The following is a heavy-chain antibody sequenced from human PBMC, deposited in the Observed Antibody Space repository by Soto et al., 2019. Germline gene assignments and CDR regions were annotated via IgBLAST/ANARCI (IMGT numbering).Heavy chain of an antibody. CDR1: GFTFSSFW. CDR3: ARENYGDYLNWFDP. D-gene: IGHD4-17*01. J-gene: IGHJ5*02. V-gene: IGHV3-74*01. Sequence: GSLRLSCAASGFTFSSFWMHWVRQAPGEGLVWVSRINSDGSNTNYADSVKGRFTISRDNAKNTLYLQMNSLRAEDTAVYYCARENYGDYLNWFDPWGQGT. CDR2: INSDGSNT.